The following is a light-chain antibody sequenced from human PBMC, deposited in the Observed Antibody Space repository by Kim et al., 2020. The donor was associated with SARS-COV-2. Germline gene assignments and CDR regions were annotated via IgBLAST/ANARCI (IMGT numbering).Light chain of an antibody. J-gene: IGLJ2*01. CDR2: QDS. Sequence: VAAGQTASITCSGDKLGDKYACWYQQKPGQSPVLVIYQDSKRPSGNPERFSGSNSGNTATLTISGTQAMDEADYYCQAWDSSTVVFGGGTQLTVL. CDR3: QAWDSSTVV. CDR1: KLGDKY. V-gene: IGLV3-1*01.